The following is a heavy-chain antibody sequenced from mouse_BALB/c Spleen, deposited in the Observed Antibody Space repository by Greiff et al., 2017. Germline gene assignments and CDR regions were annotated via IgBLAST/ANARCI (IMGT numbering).Heavy chain of an antibody. CDR3: ARKGYDYGLAY. Sequence: VKLMESGPGLVQPSQSLSITCTVSGFSLTSYGVHWVRQSPGKGLEWLGVIWSGGSTDYNAAFISRLSISKDNSKSQVFFKMNSLQANDTAIYYCARKGYDYGLAYWGQGTLVTVSA. V-gene: IGHV2-2*02. J-gene: IGHJ3*01. D-gene: IGHD2-4*01. CDR1: GFSLTSYG. CDR2: IWSGGST.